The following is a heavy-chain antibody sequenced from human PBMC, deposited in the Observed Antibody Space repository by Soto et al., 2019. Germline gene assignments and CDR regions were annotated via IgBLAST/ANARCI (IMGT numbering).Heavy chain of an antibody. CDR2: ISGYNGNT. CDR1: GSTFTSYG. J-gene: IGHJ4*02. Sequence: QLQLVQSAAEVKKPGASVRVSCEASGSTFTSYGINWVRQAPGQGLEWMGWISGYNGNTNYAQKFQGRVTMTTDTSKSTAYMELRSLRSDDTAVYYCARDHSSSWHDFDYWGQGTLVTVSS. CDR3: ARDHSSSWHDFDY. D-gene: IGHD6-13*01. V-gene: IGHV1-18*01.